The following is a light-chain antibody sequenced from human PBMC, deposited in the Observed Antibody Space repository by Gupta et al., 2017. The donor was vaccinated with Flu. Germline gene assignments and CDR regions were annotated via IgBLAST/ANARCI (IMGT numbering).Light chain of an antibody. CDR2: DVS. CDR3: CSYAGSYIV. CDR1: SSDVGGYNY. J-gene: IGLJ1*01. V-gene: IGLV2-11*01. Sequence: LPQPRSVSGLPAQSVTISCTGTSSDVGGYNYVSWYQQYPGKAPKLMIYDVSKRTAGVPDSFSGSKSGNTASLTIAGLQAEDEADYDCCSYAGSYIVFGTGTKVTVL.